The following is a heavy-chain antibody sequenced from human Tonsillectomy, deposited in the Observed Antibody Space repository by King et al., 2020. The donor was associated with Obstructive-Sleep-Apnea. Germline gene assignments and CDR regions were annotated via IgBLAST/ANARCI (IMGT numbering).Heavy chain of an antibody. CDR1: GFTLTNSA. Sequence: QLVESGPEVKKPGTSVKVSCKASGFTLTNSAMQWVRQARGQRLEWIGWIVVGSRNTNYAQKFQERVTITRDMSTSTAYMELSSLRSEDTAVYYCAVNPYYGSGWATVFPIDYWGQGTLVTVSS. V-gene: IGHV1-58*02. D-gene: IGHD3-10*01. CDR3: AVNPYYGSGWATVFPIDY. J-gene: IGHJ4*02. CDR2: IVVGSRNT.